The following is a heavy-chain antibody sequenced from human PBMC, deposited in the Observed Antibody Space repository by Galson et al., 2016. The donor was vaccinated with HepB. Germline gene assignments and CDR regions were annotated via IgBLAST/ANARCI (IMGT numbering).Heavy chain of an antibody. J-gene: IGHJ4*02. CDR3: SSMTGTTPGGY. D-gene: IGHD1-20*01. Sequence: SLRLSCAASGFIFSDYSMNWVRQAPGKGLEWVSLIYSGGSTYYADSVKGRFTISRDNSKNTLYLQMNSLRAEDTAVYYCSSMTGTTPGGYWGQGTLVTVSS. V-gene: IGHV3-53*01. CDR2: IYSGGST. CDR1: GFIFSDYS.